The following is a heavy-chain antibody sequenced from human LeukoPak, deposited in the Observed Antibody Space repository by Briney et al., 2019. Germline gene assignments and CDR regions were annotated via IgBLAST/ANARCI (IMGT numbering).Heavy chain of an antibody. CDR2: IRYDGSNK. CDR1: GFTFSSYG. CDR3: AKDRAYSSGIDS. J-gene: IGHJ4*02. D-gene: IGHD6-19*01. V-gene: IGHV3-30*02. Sequence: GGSLRLSCAASGFTFSSYGMHWVRQAPGKGLEWVAFIRYDGSNKYSADSVKGRFTISRDNSKNTLYLQMNSLRAEDTAVYYCAKDRAYSSGIDSWGQGTLVTVSS.